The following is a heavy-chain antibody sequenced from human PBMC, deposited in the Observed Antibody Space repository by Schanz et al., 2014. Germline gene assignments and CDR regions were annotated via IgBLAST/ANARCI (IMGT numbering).Heavy chain of an antibody. CDR3: ARTGYDPSLTH. V-gene: IGHV1-69*02. CDR2: IIPITGIT. Sequence: QVQLVQSGAEVKKPGSSVKVSCKASGDTFRSYTINWVRHAPGQGLEWMGRIIPITGITNYAQKFQGRVTFTADKSTSTAFFELNSLRSADTAVYYCARTGYDPSLTHWGQGTLVTVSS. D-gene: IGHD5-12*01. CDR1: GDTFRSYT. J-gene: IGHJ4*02.